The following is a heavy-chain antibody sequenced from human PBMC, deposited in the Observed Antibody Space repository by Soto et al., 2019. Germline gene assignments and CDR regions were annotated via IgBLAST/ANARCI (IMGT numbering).Heavy chain of an antibody. CDR3: ARHWPQLPLNL. CDR2: IYPDDFDT. V-gene: IGHV5-51*01. Sequence: GESLKISCKGSGYSFSSYWIGWVRQVPGKGLEWMGIIYPDDFDTRYSPSFQGQVTISADKSISTAYLQWNSLKASDTAIYYCARHWPQLPLNLWGQGTLVTVSS. D-gene: IGHD2-2*01. J-gene: IGHJ4*02. CDR1: GYSFSSYW.